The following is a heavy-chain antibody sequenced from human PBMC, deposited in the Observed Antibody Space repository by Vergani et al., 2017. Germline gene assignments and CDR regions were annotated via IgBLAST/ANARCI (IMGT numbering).Heavy chain of an antibody. CDR3: AKHFRGWGIDY. J-gene: IGHJ4*02. D-gene: IGHD3-16*01. CDR1: GFTLSNYD. V-gene: IGHV3-30*02. CDR2: IQFDGSNK. Sequence: QVQLVESGGGVVQRGGSLRLSCATSGFTLSNYDMQWIRQGPGKGLEFVAFIQFDGSNKYYADPVKGRFTLSRDFSKNTRYLQMNSLRTDDTATYYCAKHFRGWGIDYWGQGTQVIVSS.